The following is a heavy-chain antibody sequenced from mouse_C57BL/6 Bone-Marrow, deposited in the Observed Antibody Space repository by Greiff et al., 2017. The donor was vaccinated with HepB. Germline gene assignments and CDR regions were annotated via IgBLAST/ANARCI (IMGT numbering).Heavy chain of an antibody. Sequence: QVQLKESGAELVRPGTSVKVSCKASGYAFTNYLIEWVKQRPGQGLEWIGEINPGSGGTNYNEKFKGKATMTADKSSSTAYMQLSSLTSEDSAVYFCASSGNYDFDYWGQGTTLTVSS. CDR2: INPGSGGT. D-gene: IGHD2-1*01. J-gene: IGHJ2*01. V-gene: IGHV1-54*01. CDR1: GYAFTNYL. CDR3: ASSGNYDFDY.